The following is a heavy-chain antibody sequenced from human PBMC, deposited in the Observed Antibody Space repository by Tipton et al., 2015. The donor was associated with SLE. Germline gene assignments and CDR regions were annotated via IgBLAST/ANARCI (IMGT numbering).Heavy chain of an antibody. CDR2: LKDGGIT. CDR1: GGSFSDYF. CDR3: VRGVTGTVGEQ. J-gene: IGHJ1*01. Sequence: TLSLTCAVYGGSFSDYFWSWIRQPPGKGLEWIGELKDGGITNYNPSLKSRVTISVDTSKNQLSLKLTSVTAADTAVDHCVRGVTGTVGEQWGQGTLVTVSS. V-gene: IGHV4-34*01. D-gene: IGHD1-7*01.